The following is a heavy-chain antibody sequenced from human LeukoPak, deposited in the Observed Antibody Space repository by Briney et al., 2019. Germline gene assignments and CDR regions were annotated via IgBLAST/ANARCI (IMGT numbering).Heavy chain of an antibody. V-gene: IGHV3-23*01. Sequence: GGALRLSCVASGFTFSTYAMSWVRQAPGKGLEWVSAISGSGGTVYYADSVKGRFTISRYNSKNTLYLQMNSLRAEDTAVYYCAKNQGSTSFYGMDVWGQGTTVTVS. CDR2: ISGSGGTV. J-gene: IGHJ6*02. CDR3: AKNQGSTSFYGMDV. D-gene: IGHD2-2*01. CDR1: GFTFSTYA.